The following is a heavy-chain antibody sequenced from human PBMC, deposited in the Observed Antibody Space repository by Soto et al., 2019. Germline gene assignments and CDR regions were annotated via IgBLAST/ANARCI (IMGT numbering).Heavy chain of an antibody. V-gene: IGHV3-30*04. D-gene: IGHD6-19*01. CDR3: ARAYSSGWHLPFDY. J-gene: IGHJ4*02. Sequence: RLSCAASGFTFNNYAMHWVRQAPCKGLEWVAVTSYDEKNKYHTDSVKGRFTISRDNSKNTLYLQMDNLRTEDTAVYYCARAYSSGWHLPFDYWGQGTLVTVSS. CDR2: TSYDEKNK. CDR1: GFTFNNYA.